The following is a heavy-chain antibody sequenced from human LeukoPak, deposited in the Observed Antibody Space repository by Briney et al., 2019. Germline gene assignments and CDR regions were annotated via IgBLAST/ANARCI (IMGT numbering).Heavy chain of an antibody. V-gene: IGHV3-74*01. Sequence: GGSLRLSCAASGFTFSTYWMHWVRQAPGEGLVWVSHINGDGRNTNYADSVKGRFTISRDSAKNTLYLQMNSLRAEDTAVYYCAREEGATDYWGQGTLVTVSS. CDR3: AREEGATDY. D-gene: IGHD1-26*01. CDR1: GFTFSTYW. J-gene: IGHJ4*02. CDR2: INGDGRNT.